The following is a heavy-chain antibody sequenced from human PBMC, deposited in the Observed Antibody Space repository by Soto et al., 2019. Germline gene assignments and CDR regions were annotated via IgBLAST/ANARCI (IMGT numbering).Heavy chain of an antibody. J-gene: IGHJ6*02. CDR2: IKQDGSEQ. Sequence: EVQLVESGGGLVQPGGSLRLSCAASGFTFSGYWMSWVRQAPGKGLEWVANIKQDGSEQFYVDSVKGRFTISRDNAKNSLYLQMNTLRAEDTAVYYCAREAVCGQGTTVTVSS. CDR3: AREAV. CDR1: GFTFSGYW. V-gene: IGHV3-7*05.